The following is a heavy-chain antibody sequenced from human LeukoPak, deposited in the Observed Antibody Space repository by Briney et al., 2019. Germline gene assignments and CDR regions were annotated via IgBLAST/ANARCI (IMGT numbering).Heavy chain of an antibody. V-gene: IGHV3-7*01. CDR3: AKDIPGGGDDY. J-gene: IGHJ4*02. CDR2: IREDGGKQ. CDR1: GFNFDNFW. D-gene: IGHD2-21*02. Sequence: GGSLRLSCAASGFNFDNFWMSWVRQAPGKGLEWVANIREDGGKQNYVDSVKGRFTISRDNAKSSVYLQLDSLRADDTAIYYCAKDIPGGGDDYWGQGTLVTVSS.